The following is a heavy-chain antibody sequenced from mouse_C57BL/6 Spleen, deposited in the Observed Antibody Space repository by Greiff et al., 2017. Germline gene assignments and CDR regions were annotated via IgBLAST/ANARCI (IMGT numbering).Heavy chain of an antibody. CDR1: GYSITSGYY. V-gene: IGHV3-6*01. D-gene: IGHD2-5*01. J-gene: IGHJ4*01. CDR3: ARGDYSNYDGYAMDY. Sequence: ESGPGLVKPSQSLSLTCSVTGYSITSGYYWNWIRQFPGNKLEWMGYISYDGSNNYNPSLKNRISITRDTSKNQFFLKLNSVTTEDTATYYCARGDYSNYDGYAMDYWGQGTSVTVSS. CDR2: ISYDGSN.